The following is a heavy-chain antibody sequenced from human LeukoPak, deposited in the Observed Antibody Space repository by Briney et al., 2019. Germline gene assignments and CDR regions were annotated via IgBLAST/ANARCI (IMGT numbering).Heavy chain of an antibody. CDR1: GFTFSSYA. CDR3: ARDAHSAFDI. Sequence: PGRSLRLSCAASGFTFSSYAMHWVRQAPGKGLEWVAVISYDGSNKYYADSVKGRFTISRDNSKNTLYLQMNSLRAEDTAVYYCARDAHSAFDIWGQGKMVTVSS. CDR2: ISYDGSNK. J-gene: IGHJ3*02. V-gene: IGHV3-30-3*01.